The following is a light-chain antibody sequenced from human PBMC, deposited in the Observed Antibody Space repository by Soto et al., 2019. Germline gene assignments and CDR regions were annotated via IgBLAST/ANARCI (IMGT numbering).Light chain of an antibody. Sequence: ELVMTQSPATLSVSPGERATLSCRASQSVSSNLAWYQQKPGQAPRLLIYGASTRATGIPARFSGSGSGTEFTLTISSLQSEDFAVYYCQQTWTFGQGTKVEIK. J-gene: IGKJ1*01. CDR3: QQTWT. V-gene: IGKV3-15*01. CDR2: GAS. CDR1: QSVSSN.